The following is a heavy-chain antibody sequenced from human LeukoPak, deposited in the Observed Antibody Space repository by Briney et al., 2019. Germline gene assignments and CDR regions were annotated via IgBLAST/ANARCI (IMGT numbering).Heavy chain of an antibody. Sequence: SETLSLTCTVSGGSISSSSYYWGWIRQPPGKGLEWIGSIYYSGSTYYNPSLKSRVTISVDTSKNQFSLKLSSVTAADTAVYYCARETMVRGVIIGAFDIWGQGTMVTVSS. CDR3: ARETMVRGVIIGAFDI. D-gene: IGHD3-10*01. J-gene: IGHJ3*02. V-gene: IGHV4-39*07. CDR2: IYYSGST. CDR1: GGSISSSSYY.